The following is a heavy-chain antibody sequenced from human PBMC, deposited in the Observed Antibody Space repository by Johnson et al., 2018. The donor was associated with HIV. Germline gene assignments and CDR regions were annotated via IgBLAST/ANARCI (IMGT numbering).Heavy chain of an antibody. CDR1: GFTFSSYG. CDR2: ISYDGSNK. V-gene: IGHV3-30*18. J-gene: IGHJ3*02. D-gene: IGHD2-2*01. Sequence: QMQLVESGGGVVQPGRSLRLSCAASGFTFSSYGMHWVRQAPDKGLEWVAVISYDGSNKYYADSVKGRFTISRDNSKNTLYLQMNSLRAEDTAVYYCAKGVVPAAADAFDIWGQGTMVTVSS. CDR3: AKGVVPAAADAFDI.